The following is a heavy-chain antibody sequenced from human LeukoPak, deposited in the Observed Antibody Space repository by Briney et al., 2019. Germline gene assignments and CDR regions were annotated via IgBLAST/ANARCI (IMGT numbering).Heavy chain of an antibody. CDR1: GGSISSSSSC. J-gene: IGHJ4*02. V-gene: IGHV4-39*02. D-gene: IGHD3-10*01. Sequence: PSETPSLTCTVSGGSISSSSSCWGWIRQPPGKGLEWIGSICYSGSTYHNPSLKSRLTMSVDTSKNQFSLRLSFVTAADTAVYYCAREKQGGSGSPHIDYWREGTLVTVSS. CDR3: AREKQGGSGSPHIDY. CDR2: ICYSGST.